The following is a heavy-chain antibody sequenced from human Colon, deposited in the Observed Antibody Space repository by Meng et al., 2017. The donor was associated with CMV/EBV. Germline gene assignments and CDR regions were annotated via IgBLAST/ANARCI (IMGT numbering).Heavy chain of an antibody. D-gene: IGHD3-16*01. CDR2: ISTYDGKT. Sequence: CTSSGYSFPSYGISWVRRAPWPALVWVAWISTYDGKTHYARKFQGRLTLTTDVSTATAYLDLRGLRSEDTALYYCTRDQSSGFGGDYWGQGTLVTVSS. CDR1: GYSFPSYG. J-gene: IGHJ4*02. CDR3: TRDQSSGFGGDY. V-gene: IGHV1-18*04.